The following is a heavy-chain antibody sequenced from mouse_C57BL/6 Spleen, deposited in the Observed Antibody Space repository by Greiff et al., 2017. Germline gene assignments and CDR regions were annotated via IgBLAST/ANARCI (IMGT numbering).Heavy chain of an antibody. CDR1: GYSFTGYY. V-gene: IGHV1-42*01. Sequence: EVQLQQSGPELVKPGASVKISCKASGYSFTGYYMNWVKQSPEKSLEWIGEINPSTGGTTYNQKFKAKATLTVDKSSSTAYMQLKSLTSEDSAVYYCAREGELPFDYWGQGTTRTVSS. CDR2: INPSTGGT. J-gene: IGHJ2*01. CDR3: AREGELPFDY. D-gene: IGHD1-3*01.